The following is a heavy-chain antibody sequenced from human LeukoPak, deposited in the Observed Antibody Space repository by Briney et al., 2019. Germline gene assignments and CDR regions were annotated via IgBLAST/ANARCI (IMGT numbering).Heavy chain of an antibody. CDR1: GFTLSTYA. CDR3: AKGIAAAGPNWFDP. CDR2: ISGSGGST. J-gene: IGHJ5*02. Sequence: GGSLRLSCAASGFTLSTYAMSWVRQTPGKGLEWVSAISGSGGSTYYADSVKGRFTISRDNSKNTLYLQMNSLRAEDTAVYYCAKGIAAAGPNWFDPWGQGTLVTVSS. V-gene: IGHV3-23*01. D-gene: IGHD6-13*01.